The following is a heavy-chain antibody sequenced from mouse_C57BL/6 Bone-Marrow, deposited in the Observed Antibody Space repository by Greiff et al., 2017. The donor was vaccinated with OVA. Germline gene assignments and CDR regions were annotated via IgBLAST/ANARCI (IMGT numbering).Heavy chain of an antibody. CDR2: INPNYGTT. CDR1: GYSFTDYN. CDR3: AREIVITTVAPYYFDY. J-gene: IGHJ2*01. D-gene: IGHD1-1*01. V-gene: IGHV1-39*01. Sequence: EVQGVESGPELVKPGASVKISCKASGYSFTDYNMNWVKQSNGKSLEWIGVINPNYGTTSYNQKFKGKATLTVDQTSSTAYMQLNSLTSEDSAVYYCAREIVITTVAPYYFDYGGQGTTLTVSS.